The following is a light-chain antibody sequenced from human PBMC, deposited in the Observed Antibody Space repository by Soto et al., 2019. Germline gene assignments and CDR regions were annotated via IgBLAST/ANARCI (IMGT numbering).Light chain of an antibody. CDR1: QSVLYSPNNKTY. V-gene: IGKV4-1*01. J-gene: IGKJ4*01. CDR2: WAS. Sequence: DIVLTQSPDSLAVSLGERATINCRSSQSVLYSPNNKTYLAWYQQKPGQPPKVLISWASNRESGVPDRFRGSGSGTPFTLTINSVQAEDVATYYCQQYFNTLLTFAGGTKVEI. CDR3: QQYFNTLLT.